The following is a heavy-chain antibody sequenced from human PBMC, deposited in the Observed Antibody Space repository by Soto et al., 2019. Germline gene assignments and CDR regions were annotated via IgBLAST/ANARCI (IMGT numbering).Heavy chain of an antibody. CDR3: ARDSGIRDV. Sequence: QVQLVQSRSEVKKPGASVKVSCEASGYTFTSYYIHWVRQAPGQGLEWMGWINPDSGVTYYARRFQDRVTMPRDTAISTAYLELSGLTSGDTAIYYCARDSGIRDVWGLGTTVIVSS. CDR2: INPDSGVT. J-gene: IGHJ6*02. V-gene: IGHV1-2*02. CDR1: GYTFTSYY. D-gene: IGHD1-20*01.